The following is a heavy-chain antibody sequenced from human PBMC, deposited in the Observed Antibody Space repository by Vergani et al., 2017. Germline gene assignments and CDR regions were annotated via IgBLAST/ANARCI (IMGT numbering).Heavy chain of an antibody. J-gene: IGHJ6*03. D-gene: IGHD2-2*03. CDR3: ASTPGYCSSTSCYYMDA. CDR2: ISSSSSYI. Sequence: EVQLVESGGGLVKPGGSLRLSCAASGFTFSGYSMNWVRQAPGKGLEWVSSISSSSSYIYYADSVKGRLTISRDNAKNSLYLQMNSLRAEDTAVYYCASTPGYCSSTSCYYMDAWGKGTTVTVSS. CDR1: GFTFSGYS. V-gene: IGHV3-21*01.